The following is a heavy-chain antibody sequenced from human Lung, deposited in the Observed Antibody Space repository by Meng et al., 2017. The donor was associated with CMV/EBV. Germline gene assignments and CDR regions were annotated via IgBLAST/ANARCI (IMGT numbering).Heavy chain of an antibody. V-gene: IGHV4-4*02. CDR3: ARGVHGDTHYYGMDV. J-gene: IGHJ6*02. CDR1: GGSIWGSKW. D-gene: IGHD4-17*01. CDR2: ISHSGRT. Sequence: SXTXSLXCDVSGGSIWGSKWWSWVRQSPGKGLEWLGEISHSGRTNYNPSLKRRVTISVDRSNNQFSLNLTSVTAADTDLYYCARGVHGDTHYYGMDVWGQETTVTVSS.